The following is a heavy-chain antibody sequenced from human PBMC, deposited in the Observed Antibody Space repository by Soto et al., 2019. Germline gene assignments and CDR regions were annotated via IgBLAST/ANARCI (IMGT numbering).Heavy chain of an antibody. V-gene: IGHV4-31*03. CDR3: ARGRKRYCSGGSCYWFDP. CDR2: IYYSGST. J-gene: IGHJ5*02. D-gene: IGHD2-15*01. Sequence: QVQLQESGPGLVKPSQTLSLTCTVSGGSISSGGYYWSWIRQHPGKGLEWIGYIYYSGSTYYNPSLNSRVTISVDTSKNQFSLKLSSVTAADTAVYYCARGRKRYCSGGSCYWFDPWGQGTLVTVSS. CDR1: GGSISSGGYY.